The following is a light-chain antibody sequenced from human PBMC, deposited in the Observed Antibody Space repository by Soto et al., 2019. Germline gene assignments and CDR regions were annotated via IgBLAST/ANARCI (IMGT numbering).Light chain of an antibody. Sequence: EIVLTQSPGTLSLSPGERATLSCRASQSVRDNYLAWYQQKPGQAPRLLIYGASSRATGVPDRFSGSGSGTDFTLTISRLEPEDFAVYYCQQYGRSPRVLFTFGPGTKVDIK. V-gene: IGKV3-20*01. J-gene: IGKJ3*01. CDR3: QQYGRSPRVLFT. CDR2: GAS. CDR1: QSVRDNY.